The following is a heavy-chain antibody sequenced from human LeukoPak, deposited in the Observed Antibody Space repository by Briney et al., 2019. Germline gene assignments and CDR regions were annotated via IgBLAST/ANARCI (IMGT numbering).Heavy chain of an antibody. D-gene: IGHD3-22*01. V-gene: IGHV4-39*07. Sequence: SETLSLTCTVSGGSISTSNYYWGWLRQPPGKGLEWIGNIFYSGSTYYNPSLKSRVTISVDTSKNQFSLKLSSVTAADTAVYYCAREYDSSGYPTYWGQGTLVTVSS. CDR2: IFYSGST. CDR3: AREYDSSGYPTY. CDR1: GGSISTSNYY. J-gene: IGHJ4*02.